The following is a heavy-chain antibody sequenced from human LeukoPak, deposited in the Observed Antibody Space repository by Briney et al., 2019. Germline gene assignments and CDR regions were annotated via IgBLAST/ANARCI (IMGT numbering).Heavy chain of an antibody. CDR3: ARVLAGSGWYDVFDI. V-gene: IGHV1-8*01. Sequence: SVKVSRKPSGYTFTSYDFNWVRQPPAQGLEWVGWMNPNCDKTGYAQKFQGRVTITRHTSISAAYMEMSCLRSGDTAVYYCARVLAGSGWYDVFDIWAQGTMVTVSS. CDR1: GYTFTSYD. J-gene: IGHJ3*02. D-gene: IGHD6-19*01. CDR2: MNPNCDKT.